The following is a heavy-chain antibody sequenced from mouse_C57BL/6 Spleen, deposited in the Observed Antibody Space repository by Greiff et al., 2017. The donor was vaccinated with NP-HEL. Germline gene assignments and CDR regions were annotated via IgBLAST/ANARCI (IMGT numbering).Heavy chain of an antibody. V-gene: IGHV1-69*01. CDR1: GYTFTSYW. J-gene: IGHJ2*01. Sequence: QVQLQQPGAELVMPGASVKLSCKASGYTFTSYWMHWVKQRPGQGLEWIGEIDPSDSYTIYNQKFKGKSTLTVDKSSSTAYMQLSSLTSEDSAVYYCARPFYYGSSLYYFDYWGQGTTLTVSA. D-gene: IGHD1-1*01. CDR3: ARPFYYGSSLYYFDY. CDR2: IDPSDSYT.